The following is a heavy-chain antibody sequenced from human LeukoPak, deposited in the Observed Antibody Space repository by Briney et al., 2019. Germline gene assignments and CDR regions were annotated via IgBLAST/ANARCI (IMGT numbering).Heavy chain of an antibody. V-gene: IGHV4-39*07. D-gene: IGHD3-10*01. CDR1: GGSISSSSYY. J-gene: IGHJ6*03. CDR3: ARDRGRGYYGSGTYYGYMDV. Sequence: KSSETLSLTCTVSGGSISSSSYYWGWIRQPPGKGLEWIGSIYYSGSTYYNPSLKSRVTISVDTSKNQFSLKLSSVTAADTAVYYCARDRGRGYYGSGTYYGYMDVWGKGTTVTVSS. CDR2: IYYSGST.